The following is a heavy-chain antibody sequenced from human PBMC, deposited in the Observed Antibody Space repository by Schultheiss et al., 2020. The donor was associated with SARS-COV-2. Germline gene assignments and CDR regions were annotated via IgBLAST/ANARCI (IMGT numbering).Heavy chain of an antibody. CDR1: GFTFSSYT. V-gene: IGHV3-23*01. CDR3: AKDWGY. Sequence: GGSLRLSCAASGFTFSSYTMNWVRQAPGKGLEWVSVITGRGGNTYYADSVKGRFTISRDNSKNTLYLQMNSLRAEDTAVYYCAKDWGYWGLGTLVTVSS. J-gene: IGHJ4*02. D-gene: IGHD3-16*01. CDR2: ITGRGGNT.